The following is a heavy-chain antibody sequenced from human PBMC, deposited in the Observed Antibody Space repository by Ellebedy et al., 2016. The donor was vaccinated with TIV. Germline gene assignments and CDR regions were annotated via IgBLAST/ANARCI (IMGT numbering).Heavy chain of an antibody. CDR3: ARDRWFDS. Sequence: GSLRLXCTVSGGSISSYYWSWIRQPPGKGLEWIGYIYYSGSTNYNPSLKSRVTISVDTSKNQFSLKLSSVTAADTAVYYCARDRWFDSWGQGTLVTVSS. V-gene: IGHV4-59*01. CDR2: IYYSGST. J-gene: IGHJ5*01. CDR1: GGSISSYY.